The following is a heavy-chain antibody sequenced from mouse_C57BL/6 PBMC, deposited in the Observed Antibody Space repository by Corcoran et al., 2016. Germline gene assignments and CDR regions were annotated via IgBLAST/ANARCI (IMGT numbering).Heavy chain of an antibody. J-gene: IGHJ2*01. CDR2: INTYSGVP. D-gene: IGHD1-1*01. Sequence: QIQLVQSGPELKKPGETVKISCKASGYTFTTYGMSWVKQAPGKGLKWMGWINTYSGVPTYADDFKGRFAFSLETSASTAYLQINNLKNEDTATYFCARSGGSIYVDYWGQGTTLTVSS. CDR3: ARSGGSIYVDY. CDR1: GYTFTTYG. V-gene: IGHV9-3*01.